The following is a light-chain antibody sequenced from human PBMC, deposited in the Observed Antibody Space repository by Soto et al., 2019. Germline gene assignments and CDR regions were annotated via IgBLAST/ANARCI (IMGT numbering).Light chain of an antibody. Sequence: QSALTQPASVSGSPGQSITISCTGTTSDVGGSNYVSWYQHHPGKDPKLMIYEVSNRPSGVSNRFSGSKSGNTASLTISGLQAEDEADYYCASYTSSTTVVFGGGTKLTVL. J-gene: IGLJ2*01. CDR3: ASYTSSTTVV. CDR2: EVS. CDR1: TSDVGGSNY. V-gene: IGLV2-14*01.